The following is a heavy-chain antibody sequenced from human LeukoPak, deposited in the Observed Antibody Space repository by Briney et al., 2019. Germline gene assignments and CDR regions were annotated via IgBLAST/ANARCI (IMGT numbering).Heavy chain of an antibody. CDR2: IGAYNGNT. V-gene: IGHV1-18*01. J-gene: IGHJ6*02. CDR1: GYTFTSYG. Sequence: ASVKVSCKASGYTFTSYGISWVRQAPGQGLEWMGWIGAYNGNTNYAQKLQGRVTMTTDTSTSTAYMELRSLRSDDTAVYYCARVCSSTSCYHHYYYGMDVWGQGTTVTVSS. D-gene: IGHD2-2*01. CDR3: ARVCSSTSCYHHYYYGMDV.